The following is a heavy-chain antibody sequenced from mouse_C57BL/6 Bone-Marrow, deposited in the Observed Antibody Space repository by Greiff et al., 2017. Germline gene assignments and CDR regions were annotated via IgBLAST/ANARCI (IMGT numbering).Heavy chain of an antibody. D-gene: IGHD2-4*01. Sequence: VQLKQSGPELVKPGASVKISCKASGYSFTDYNMNWVKQSNGKSLEWIGVINPNYGTTSYNQKFKGKATLTVDQSSSTAYMHLNSLTSEDSAVYYCAMGYDYDFAIDYWGQGTSVTVSS. CDR1: GYSFTDYN. V-gene: IGHV1-39*01. J-gene: IGHJ4*01. CDR2: INPNYGTT. CDR3: AMGYDYDFAIDY.